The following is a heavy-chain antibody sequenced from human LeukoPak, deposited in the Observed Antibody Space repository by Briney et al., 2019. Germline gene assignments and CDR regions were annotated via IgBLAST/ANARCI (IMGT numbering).Heavy chain of an antibody. D-gene: IGHD2-15*01. CDR1: GGTFSSYA. CDR3: ARDPYCSGGSCYSVSYYGMDV. Sequence: ASVKVSCKASGGTFSSYAISWVRQAPGQGLEWMGWINPNSGGTNYAQKFQGWVTMTRDTSISTAYMELSRLRSDDTAVYYCARDPYCSGGSCYSVSYYGMDVWGQGTTVTVSS. V-gene: IGHV1-2*04. J-gene: IGHJ6*02. CDR2: INPNSGGT.